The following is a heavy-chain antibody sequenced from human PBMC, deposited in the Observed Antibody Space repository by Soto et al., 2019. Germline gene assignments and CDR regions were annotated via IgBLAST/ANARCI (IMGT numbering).Heavy chain of an antibody. J-gene: IGHJ3*02. V-gene: IGHV4-31*11. CDR2: ISYNGGT. Sequence: QVQLQESGPGLVKPSQTLYLTCAVSGASISSTGYYWSWIRQHPGKGLEWIGYISYNGGTFYNPSVEGRVGISRGTSRTQFSVKLKSMTAADTAVHYCARVASDYFGNGAFAIWGQGTVVTVSS. D-gene: IGHD3-22*01. CDR3: ARVASDYFGNGAFAI. CDR1: GASISSTGYY.